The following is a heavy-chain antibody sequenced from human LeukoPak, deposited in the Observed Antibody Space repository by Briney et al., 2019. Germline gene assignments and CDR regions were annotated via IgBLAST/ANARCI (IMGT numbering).Heavy chain of an antibody. CDR2: IYYTGST. Sequence: ASETLSLTCTVSGGSISSYNWNWIRQPPGKGREWIGNIYYTGSTTYNPSFKGRVTISVDTSKNQFSLKLSSVTAAGTAVFYCARGASGWYWIDYWGLGTLVTVSS. V-gene: IGHV4-59*13. CDR3: ARGASGWYWIDY. D-gene: IGHD6-19*01. CDR1: GGSISSYN. J-gene: IGHJ4*02.